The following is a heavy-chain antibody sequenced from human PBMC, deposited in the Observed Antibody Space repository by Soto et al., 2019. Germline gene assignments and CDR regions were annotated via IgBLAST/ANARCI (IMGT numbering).Heavy chain of an antibody. CDR2: ISSSGSTI. D-gene: IGHD6-19*01. V-gene: IGHV3-48*03. J-gene: IGHJ4*02. CDR3: ARGTQWLVPGPFDY. Sequence: GGSLRLSCAASGFTFSSYEMNWVRQAPGKGLEWVSYISSSGSTIYYADSVKGRFTISRDNAKNSLYLQMNSLRAEDTAVYYRARGTQWLVPGPFDYWGQGTLVTVSS. CDR1: GFTFSSYE.